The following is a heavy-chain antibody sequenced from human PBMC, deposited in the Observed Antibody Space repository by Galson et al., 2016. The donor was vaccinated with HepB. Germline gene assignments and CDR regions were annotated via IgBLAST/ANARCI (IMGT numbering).Heavy chain of an antibody. CDR3: ARDQTRPGPTTFDS. CDR2: ISSDGGDI. J-gene: IGHJ4*02. V-gene: IGHV3-74*03. Sequence: SLRLSCAASGFTFRIYWMHWVRQAPGKGLVWVSRISSDGGDIMYADSVRGRFTISRDNAKNTLSLQMNSLRAEDTAVYNCARDQTRPGPTTFDSWGQGTPVTVSS. CDR1: GFTFRIYW. D-gene: IGHD5-12*01.